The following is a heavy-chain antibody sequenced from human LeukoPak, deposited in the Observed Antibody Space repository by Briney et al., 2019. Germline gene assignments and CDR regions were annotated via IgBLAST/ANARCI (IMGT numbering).Heavy chain of an antibody. CDR3: AKDRGYCSGGSCLYFDY. CDR2: ISYDGSNK. V-gene: IGHV3-30*18. D-gene: IGHD2-15*01. Sequence: GTSLRLSCVASGFSFSNHGMHWVRQAPGKGLEWVAVISYDGSNKYYADSVKGRFTISRDNSKNTLYLQMNSLRAEDTAVYYCAKDRGYCSGGSCLYFDYWGQETLVTVSS. J-gene: IGHJ4*02. CDR1: GFSFSNHG.